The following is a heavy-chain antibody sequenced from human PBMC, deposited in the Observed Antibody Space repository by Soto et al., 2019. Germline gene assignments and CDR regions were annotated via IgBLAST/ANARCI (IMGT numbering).Heavy chain of an antibody. CDR3: AGERPSADFWSGYSYGLDV. CDR1: VFTCGDYA. D-gene: IGHD3-3*01. CDR2: IRSKAYGGTT. J-gene: IGHJ6*02. V-gene: IGHV3-49*03. Sequence: PWWSLRLSCTASVFTCGDYAMSWFRQAPGKGLEWVGFIRSKAYGGTTEYAASVKGRFTISRDDSKSIAYLQMNSLRDEDTAIYYCAGERPSADFWSGYSYGLDVWGQGTTVTVSS.